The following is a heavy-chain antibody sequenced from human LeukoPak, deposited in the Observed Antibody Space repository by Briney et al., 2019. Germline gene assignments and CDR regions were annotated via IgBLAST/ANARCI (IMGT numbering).Heavy chain of an antibody. D-gene: IGHD3-10*01. Sequence: SETLSLTCTVSGGSISSYYWSWIRQPPGKGLEWIGYIYYSGSTNYNPSLKSRVTISVDTSKNQFSLKLSSVTAADTAVYYCARDRSRGSGSSNYYYYYMDVWGKGTTVTVSS. J-gene: IGHJ6*03. CDR3: ARDRSRGSGSSNYYYYYMDV. CDR2: IYYSGST. CDR1: GGSISSYY. V-gene: IGHV4-59*01.